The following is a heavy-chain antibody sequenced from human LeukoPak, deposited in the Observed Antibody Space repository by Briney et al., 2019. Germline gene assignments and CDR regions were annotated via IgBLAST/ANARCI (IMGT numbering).Heavy chain of an antibody. Sequence: GGSLRLSYAASGFTFSDYYMSWIRQAPGKGLEWVSYISSSGSTIYYADSVKGRFTISRDSAKNSLYLQMNSLRAEDTAVYYCARARSYYGSGQDFDYWGQGTLVTVSS. CDR1: GFTFSDYY. D-gene: IGHD3-10*01. CDR3: ARARSYYGSGQDFDY. CDR2: ISSSGSTI. J-gene: IGHJ4*02. V-gene: IGHV3-11*01.